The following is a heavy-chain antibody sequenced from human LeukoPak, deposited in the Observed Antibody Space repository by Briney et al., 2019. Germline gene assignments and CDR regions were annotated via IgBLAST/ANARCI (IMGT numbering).Heavy chain of an antibody. CDR1: GFTFHGYV. CDR2: ISSSSATF. Sequence: SGGSLRLSCAATGFTFHGYVMNWVRQAPGKGLEWVSYISSSSATFYYADSVEGRFTISRDNAKNSLYLQMSSLRAEDTAVYYCARDAAKANWYFDVWGRGSLVTVSS. CDR3: ARDAAKANWYFDV. V-gene: IGHV3-48*03. J-gene: IGHJ2*01.